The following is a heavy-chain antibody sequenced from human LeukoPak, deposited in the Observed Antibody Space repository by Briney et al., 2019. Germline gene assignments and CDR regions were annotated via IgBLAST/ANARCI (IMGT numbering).Heavy chain of an antibody. CDR1: GFSFTSFG. V-gene: IGHV1-18*01. J-gene: IGHJ6*02. CDR3: ARHDSSGPAALYYYYGMDV. D-gene: IGHD3-22*01. Sequence: ASVKVSCKASGFSFTSFGFSWVRQAPGQGLEWMGWISAYNGNTNYAQNLQGRVTMTTDASTSTVYMELRSLRSDDTAVYYCARHDSSGPAALYYYYGMDVWGQGTTVTVSS. CDR2: ISAYNGNT.